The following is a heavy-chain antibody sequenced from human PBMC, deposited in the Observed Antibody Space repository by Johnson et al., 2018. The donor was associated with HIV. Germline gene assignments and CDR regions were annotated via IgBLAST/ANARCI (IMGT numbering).Heavy chain of an antibody. CDR1: GFTFDDYG. J-gene: IGHJ3*02. Sequence: QVQLVESGGGVVQPGGSLRLSCEVSGFTFDDYGMSWVRQVPGKGLDWVAVIWYDGSNKYYADSVKGRFTISRDNSKNTLYLQMNSLRAEDTAVYYCARTLWFRELLGAFDIWGQGTMVTVSS. CDR2: IWYDGSNK. V-gene: IGHV3-33*01. D-gene: IGHD3-10*01. CDR3: ARTLWFRELLGAFDI.